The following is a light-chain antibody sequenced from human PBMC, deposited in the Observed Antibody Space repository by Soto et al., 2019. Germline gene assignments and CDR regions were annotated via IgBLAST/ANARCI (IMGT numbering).Light chain of an antibody. J-gene: IGKJ4*01. CDR1: QSVSSN. CDR3: QQYNNWSPKT. CDR2: GAS. Sequence: EIVMTQSPATLSVSPGERATLSCRASQSVSSNLAWYQQKPGQAPSLLIYGASTRATGTPARFSGSGSGTDFTLTISSLEPEDFAIYYCQQYNNWSPKTFGGGTKVDIK. V-gene: IGKV3-15*01.